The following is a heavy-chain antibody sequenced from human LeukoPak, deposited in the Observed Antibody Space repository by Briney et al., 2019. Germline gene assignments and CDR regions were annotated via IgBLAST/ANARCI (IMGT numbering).Heavy chain of an antibody. J-gene: IGHJ2*01. CDR1: GYSISSGYY. D-gene: IGHD1-14*01. CDR3: ARPLTGDWYFDL. V-gene: IGHV4-38-2*01. Sequence: SETLSLTCAVSGYSISSGYYWGWIRQPPGKGLEWIGSIHHSGSTYYNPSLKSRVTISVDTSKNKISLKLGSVTAADTAIYYCARPLTGDWYFDLWGRGTLVTVSS. CDR2: IHHSGST.